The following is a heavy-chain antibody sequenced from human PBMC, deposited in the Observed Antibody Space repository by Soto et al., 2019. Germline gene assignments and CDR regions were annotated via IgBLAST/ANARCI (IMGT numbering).Heavy chain of an antibody. CDR1: GFTFSNYA. Sequence: PGGSLRLSCAASGFTFSNYAMDWVRQAPGKVLEYVSAISSNASHTYYANSVKGRFTISRDNAKNTLYLQMNSLRAEDTAVYYCARGYTGYCSGGTCYWFDPWGQGTLVTVSS. V-gene: IGHV3-64*01. J-gene: IGHJ5*02. CDR3: ARGYTGYCSGGTCYWFDP. D-gene: IGHD2-15*01. CDR2: ISSNASHT.